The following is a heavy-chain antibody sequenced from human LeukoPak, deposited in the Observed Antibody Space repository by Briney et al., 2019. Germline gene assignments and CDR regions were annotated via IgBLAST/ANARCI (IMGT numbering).Heavy chain of an antibody. CDR1: GYTFTGYY. V-gene: IGHV1-2*02. CDR3: AGEGGTTVTDLNFDY. J-gene: IGHJ4*02. CDR2: INPNSGGT. Sequence: ASAKVSCKASGYTFTGYYMHWVRQAPGQGLEWMGWINPNSGGTNYAQKFQGRVTMTRDTSISTAYMELSRLRSDDTAVYYCAGEGGTTVTDLNFDYWGQGTLVTVSS. D-gene: IGHD4-17*01.